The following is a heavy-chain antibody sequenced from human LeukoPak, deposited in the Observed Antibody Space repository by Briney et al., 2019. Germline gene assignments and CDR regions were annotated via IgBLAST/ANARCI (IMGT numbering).Heavy chain of an antibody. V-gene: IGHV4-59*01. CDR3: ARDPWDVYYYYYYMDV. J-gene: IGHJ6*03. CDR1: GGSISSYY. Sequence: QTSETLSLTCTVSGGSISSYYWSWIRQPPRKGLEWIGYIYYSGSTNYNPSLKSRVTISVDTSKNQFSLKLSSVTAADTAVYYCARDPWDVYYYYYYMDVWGKGTTVTISS. D-gene: IGHD1-26*01. CDR2: IYYSGST.